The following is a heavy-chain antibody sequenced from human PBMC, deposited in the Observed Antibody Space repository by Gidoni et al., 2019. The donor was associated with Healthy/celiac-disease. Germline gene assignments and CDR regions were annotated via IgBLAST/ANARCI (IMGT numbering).Heavy chain of an antibody. CDR1: GVTVSGSA. D-gene: IGHD3-22*01. Sequence: EVQLVESGGGVVPPGGALKLSCAASGVTVSGSAMHWVLQASGKGLEWVVRIRSKANSYATAYAASVKGRFTISRDDSKNTAYLQMNSLKTEDTAVYYCTRHRYDSSGYYEDYWGQGTLVTVSS. CDR3: TRHRYDSSGYYEDY. J-gene: IGHJ4*02. CDR2: IRSKANSYAT. V-gene: IGHV3-73*02.